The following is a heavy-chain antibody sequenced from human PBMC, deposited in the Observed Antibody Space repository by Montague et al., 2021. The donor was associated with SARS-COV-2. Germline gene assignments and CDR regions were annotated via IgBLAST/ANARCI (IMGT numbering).Heavy chain of an antibody. Sequence: SETLSLTCTVSGGSISSHYWSWIRQPPGKGLEWIGYIYYSGSINYNPSLKSRVTISVDTSKNQFSLKLSSVTAADTAVYYCARGSGWMGNAFDIWGQGTMVTVSS. V-gene: IGHV4-59*11. J-gene: IGHJ3*02. D-gene: IGHD6-19*01. CDR2: IYYSGSI. CDR3: ARGSGWMGNAFDI. CDR1: GGSISSHY.